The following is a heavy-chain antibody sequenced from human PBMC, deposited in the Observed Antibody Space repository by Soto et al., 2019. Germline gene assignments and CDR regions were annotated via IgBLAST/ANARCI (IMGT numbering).Heavy chain of an antibody. CDR1: GYTFISYG. D-gene: IGHD6-13*01. J-gene: IGHJ4*02. V-gene: IGHV1-18*01. CDR3: ARDQSGNLAAAGY. CDR2: ISAYNDNT. Sequence: ASVKVSCKASGYTFISYGISWVRQAPGQGLEWMGWISAYNDNTNYAQKLQGRVIMTTDTSTSTAYMELRSLRSDDTAVYYCARDQSGNLAAAGYWGQGTLVTVSS.